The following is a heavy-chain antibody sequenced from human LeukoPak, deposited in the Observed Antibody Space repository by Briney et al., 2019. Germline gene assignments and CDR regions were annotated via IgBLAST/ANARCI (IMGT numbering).Heavy chain of an antibody. Sequence: GGSLRLSCAASGFTFDDYAMHWVRQAPGKGLEWVSLISGDVGSTYYADSVKGRFTISRDNSKNSLYLQMNSLRTEDTALYYCAKDRYYDSRATGPFDYWGQGTLVTVSS. J-gene: IGHJ4*02. CDR3: AKDRYYDSRATGPFDY. CDR1: GFTFDDYA. D-gene: IGHD3-22*01. V-gene: IGHV3-43*02. CDR2: ISGDVGST.